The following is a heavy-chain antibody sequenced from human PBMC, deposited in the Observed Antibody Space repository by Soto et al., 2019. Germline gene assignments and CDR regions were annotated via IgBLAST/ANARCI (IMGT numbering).Heavy chain of an antibody. CDR3: AREYYDLWASYYYGMDV. J-gene: IGHJ6*02. V-gene: IGHV3-33*01. CDR2: IWYDGSNK. Sequence: SVGSLRLSCAASGFTFSSYGMHWVRQAPGKGLEWVAVIWYDGSNKYYADSVKGRFTISRDNSKNTLYLQMNSLRAEDTAVYYCAREYYDLWASYYYGMDVWGQGTTVTVSS. D-gene: IGHD3-3*01. CDR1: GFTFSSYG.